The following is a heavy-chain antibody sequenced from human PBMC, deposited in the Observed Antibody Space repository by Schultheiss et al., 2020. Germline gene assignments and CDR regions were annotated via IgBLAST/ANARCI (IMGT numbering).Heavy chain of an antibody. V-gene: IGHV3-73*01. CDR3: AADVAGRGVGEFDY. D-gene: IGHD3-10*01. Sequence: GGSLRLSCAASGFTFSGSAMHWVRQASGKGLEWVGRIKYSFATDYAAPVEGRFTVSRDDSKDTFYLQMNSLKTDDTAVYYCAADVAGRGVGEFDYWGQGTLVTVSS. CDR2: IKYSFAT. J-gene: IGHJ4*02. CDR1: GFTFSGSA.